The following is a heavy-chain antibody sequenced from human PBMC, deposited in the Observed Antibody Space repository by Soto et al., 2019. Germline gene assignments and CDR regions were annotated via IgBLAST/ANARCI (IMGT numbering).Heavy chain of an antibody. V-gene: IGHV5-10-1*01. J-gene: IGHJ4*02. CDR1: GYSFTSNW. D-gene: IGHD3-22*01. Sequence: GESLKISCKGSGYSFTSNWINWVRQMPGKGLEWVGRIDPSDSYTNYSPSFQGHVTISADKSISTAYLQWSSLKASDTAMYYCARHYARGLYYYDSSGYSAGPDYWGQGTLVTVSS. CDR2: IDPSDSYT. CDR3: ARHYARGLYYYDSSGYSAGPDY.